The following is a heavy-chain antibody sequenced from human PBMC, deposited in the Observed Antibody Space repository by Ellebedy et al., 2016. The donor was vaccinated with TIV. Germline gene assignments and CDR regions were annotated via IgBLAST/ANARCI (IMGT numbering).Heavy chain of an antibody. J-gene: IGHJ4*02. CDR2: IYPGDSDT. CDR1: GYSFTSYW. V-gene: IGHV5-51*01. Sequence: GESLKISXKGSGYSFTSYWIGWVRQMPGKGLEWMGIIYPGDSDTRYSPSFQGQVTISADKSISTAYLQWSSLKASDTAMYYCARLEYALTLVGTAMDTPCDYWGQGTLVTVSS. D-gene: IGHD5-18*01. CDR3: ARLEYALTLVGTAMDTPCDY.